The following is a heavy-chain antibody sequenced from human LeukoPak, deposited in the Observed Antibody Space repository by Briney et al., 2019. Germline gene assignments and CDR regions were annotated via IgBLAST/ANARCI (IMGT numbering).Heavy chain of an antibody. D-gene: IGHD3-10*01. CDR3: AREFGGGMDV. CDR1: GGSISSYY. V-gene: IGHV4-59*01. CDR2: IYYSGST. J-gene: IGHJ6*02. Sequence: SETLSLTCTVSGGSISSYYWIWIRQPPGKGLEWIGYIYYSGSTNYNPSLKSRVTISVDTSKNQFSLKLSSVTAADTAVYYCAREFGGGMDVWGQGTTVTVSS.